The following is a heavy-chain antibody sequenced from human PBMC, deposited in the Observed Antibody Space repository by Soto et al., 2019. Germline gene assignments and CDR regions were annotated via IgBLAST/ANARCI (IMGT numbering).Heavy chain of an antibody. CDR1: GFTFSSYA. CDR3: AKVGPIFGVVKSSYFDY. V-gene: IGHV3-23*01. Sequence: GGSLRLSCAASGFTFSSYAMSWVRQAPGKGMEWVSAISGSGGSTYYADSVKGRFTISRDNSKNTLYLQMNSLRAEDTAVYYCAKVGPIFGVVKSSYFDYWGQGTLVTVSS. CDR2: ISGSGGST. D-gene: IGHD3-3*01. J-gene: IGHJ4*02.